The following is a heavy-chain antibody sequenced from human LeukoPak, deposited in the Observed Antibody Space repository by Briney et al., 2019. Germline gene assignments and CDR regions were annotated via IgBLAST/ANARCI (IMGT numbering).Heavy chain of an antibody. Sequence: GESLKISCKGSGYSFTSYWIGWVRQLPGKGLEWMGIIYPGDSDTRYSPSFQGQVTISADKSVSTAYLQWSSLKASDTAMYYCARRQRIAVAGAFDYWGQGTLVTVSS. CDR2: IYPGDSDT. V-gene: IGHV5-51*01. CDR3: ARRQRIAVAGAFDY. D-gene: IGHD6-19*01. CDR1: GYSFTSYW. J-gene: IGHJ4*02.